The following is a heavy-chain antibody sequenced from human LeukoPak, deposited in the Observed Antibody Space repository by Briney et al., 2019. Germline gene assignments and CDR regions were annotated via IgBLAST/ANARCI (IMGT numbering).Heavy chain of an antibody. V-gene: IGHV1-46*01. D-gene: IGHD2-21*02. Sequence: GASVKVSCKASGYIFTSYYMYWVRQAPGQGLEWIGIISPSGSSTTYAQKFQGRVTMTRDMSTSTVYMELSSLRSEDTAVYFCAREVVTAVSQGIDPWGQGTLVTVSS. J-gene: IGHJ5*02. CDR1: GYIFTSYY. CDR3: AREVVTAVSQGIDP. CDR2: ISPSGSST.